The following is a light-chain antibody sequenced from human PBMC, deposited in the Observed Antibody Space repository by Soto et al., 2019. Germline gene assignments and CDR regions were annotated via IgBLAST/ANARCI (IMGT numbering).Light chain of an antibody. CDR2: KAS. CDR1: QSVSSG. J-gene: IGKJ1*01. CDR3: QQYNSYSQWT. V-gene: IGKV1-5*03. Sequence: DIQMTQSPSTLSASVGDTVTVTCRASQSVSSGLAWYQQKPGKAPNLLIYKASSLESGVPSRFSGSGSGTEFTLTISSLQPDDFATYYCQQYNSYSQWTFGQGTKVDI.